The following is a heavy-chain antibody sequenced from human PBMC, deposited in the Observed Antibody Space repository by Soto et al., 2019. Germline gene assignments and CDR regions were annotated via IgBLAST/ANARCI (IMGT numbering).Heavy chain of an antibody. V-gene: IGHV1-69*06. CDR3: ASTIIAAAVTFNWFDP. Sequence: SVKISCKASGGTFSSYAISWVRQAPGQGLEWMGGIIPIFGTANYAQKFQGRVTITADKSTSTAYMELSSLRSEDTAVYYCASTIIAAAVTFNWFDPWGEGTLVTVSS. D-gene: IGHD6-13*01. CDR1: GGTFSSYA. CDR2: IIPIFGTA. J-gene: IGHJ5*02.